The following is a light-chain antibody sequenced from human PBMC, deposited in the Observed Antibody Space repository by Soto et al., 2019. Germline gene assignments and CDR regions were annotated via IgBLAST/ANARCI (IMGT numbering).Light chain of an antibody. Sequence: DSQMTQSPSSISASVGDRVTITCRASQDINTWLAWYQQRPGKAPKLLISAESSLQSGVPSRFSCSGAGTAFTLNISSLQPEDSATYYGQQANMFPYTFGPGTKVDI. CDR3: QQANMFPYT. V-gene: IGKV1-12*01. CDR1: QDINTW. CDR2: AES. J-gene: IGKJ3*01.